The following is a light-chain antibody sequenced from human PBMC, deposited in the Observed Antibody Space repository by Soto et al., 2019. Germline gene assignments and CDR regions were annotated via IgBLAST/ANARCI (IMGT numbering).Light chain of an antibody. J-gene: IGKJ1*01. CDR3: QHYNSYSEA. V-gene: IGKV1-5*01. Sequence: PITPSPFTPSSSVGDQSPLTFRASQSISSWLAWYQQKPGKAPKLLIYDASSLESGVPSRFSGSGSGIEFTLTISSLQPDDFATYYCQHYNSYSEAFGQGTKVDIK. CDR1: QSISSW. CDR2: DAS.